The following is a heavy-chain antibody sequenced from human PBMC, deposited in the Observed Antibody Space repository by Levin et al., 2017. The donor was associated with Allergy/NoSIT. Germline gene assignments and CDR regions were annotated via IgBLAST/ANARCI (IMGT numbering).Heavy chain of an antibody. V-gene: IGHV3-48*01. D-gene: IGHD3-9*01. CDR1: GFTFSSYS. CDR2: ISSSSSTI. CDR3: ARGETYYDIFWRGAFDI. Sequence: LSLTCAASGFTFSSYSMNWVRQAPGKGLEWVSYISSSSSTIYYADSVKGRFTISRDNAKNSLYLQMNSLRAEDTAVYYCARGETYYDIFWRGAFDIWGQGTMVTVSS. J-gene: IGHJ3*02.